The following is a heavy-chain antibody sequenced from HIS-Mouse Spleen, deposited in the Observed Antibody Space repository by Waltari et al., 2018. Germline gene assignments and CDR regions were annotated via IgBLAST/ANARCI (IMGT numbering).Heavy chain of an antibody. CDR3: AKASSGWLDY. D-gene: IGHD6-19*01. CDR1: GFTFSSYG. CDR2: ISDYGSNK. Sequence: QVQLVESGGGVVQPGRSLRLSCAASGFTFSSYGMHWVRQAPGKGLEWVAVISDYGSNKYYADSVKGRFTISRDNSKNTLYLQMNSLRAEDTAVYYCAKASSGWLDYWGQGTLVTVSS. V-gene: IGHV3-30*18. J-gene: IGHJ4*02.